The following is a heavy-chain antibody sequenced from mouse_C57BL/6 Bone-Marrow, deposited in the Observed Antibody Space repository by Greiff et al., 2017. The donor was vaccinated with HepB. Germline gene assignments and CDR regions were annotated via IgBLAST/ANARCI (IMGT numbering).Heavy chain of an antibody. V-gene: IGHV1-81*01. CDR3: ARDYRSNWRYFDV. Sequence: QVQLQQSGAELARPGASVKLSCKASGYTFTSYGISWVKQRTGQGLEWIGEIYPRSGNTYYNEKFKGKATLTADKSSSTAYMELRSLTSEDSAVYVCARDYRSNWRYFDVWGTGTTVTVSS. J-gene: IGHJ1*03. D-gene: IGHD1-1*02. CDR2: IYPRSGNT. CDR1: GYTFTSYG.